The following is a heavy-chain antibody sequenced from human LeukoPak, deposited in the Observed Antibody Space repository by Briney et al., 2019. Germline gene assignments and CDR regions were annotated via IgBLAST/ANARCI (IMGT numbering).Heavy chain of an antibody. J-gene: IGHJ5*02. CDR3: ARQGGYCSSTSCLDWFDP. Sequence: GESLKISCKGSGYSFTSYWIGWVRQMPGEGLEWMGIIYPGDSDTRYSPSFQGQVTISADKSISTAYLQWSSLKASDTAMYYCARQGGYCSSTSCLDWFDPWGQGTLVTVSS. CDR2: IYPGDSDT. CDR1: GYSFTSYW. V-gene: IGHV5-51*01. D-gene: IGHD2-2*01.